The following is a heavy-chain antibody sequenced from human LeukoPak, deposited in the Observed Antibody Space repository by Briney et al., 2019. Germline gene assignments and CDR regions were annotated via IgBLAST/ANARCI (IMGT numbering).Heavy chain of an antibody. Sequence: PETLSLTRTVSRGSISNYNWSCIRDTPGKGLGRIVYIYYSVGTNYNPSLKSRVTISVDTSKNQVALKLRPVTGADTAVYYCATMLQGVHTYFGSWGEGSLVGVSS. J-gene: IGHJ4*02. D-gene: IGHD3-10*01. CDR1: RGSISNYN. CDR2: IYYSVGT. CDR3: ATMLQGVHTYFGS. V-gene: IGHV4-59*01.